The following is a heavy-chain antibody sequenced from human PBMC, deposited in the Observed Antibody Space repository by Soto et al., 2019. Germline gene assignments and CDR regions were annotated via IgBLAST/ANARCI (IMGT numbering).Heavy chain of an antibody. CDR3: ARGPSRGSYYY. V-gene: IGHV4-34*01. CDR2: INHSGST. D-gene: IGHD1-26*01. Sequence: QVQLQQWGAGLLKPSETLSLTCAVYGGSFSGYYWSWIRQPPGKGLEWIGEINHSGSTNYNPSLRSRATISVARSRTRSSLKLGSVTAAEPAVYYCARGPSRGSYYYWGQGPLVTVSS. J-gene: IGHJ4*02. CDR1: GGSFSGYY.